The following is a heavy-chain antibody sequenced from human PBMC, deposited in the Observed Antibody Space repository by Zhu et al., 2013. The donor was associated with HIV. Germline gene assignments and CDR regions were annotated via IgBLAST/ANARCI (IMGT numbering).Heavy chain of an antibody. V-gene: IGHV4-30-4*01. CDR1: GGSISSGDYY. CDR3: ATHIPPVRITMVQGVSNADY. D-gene: IGHD3-10*01. J-gene: IGHJ4*02. Sequence: QVQLQESGPGLVKPSQTLSLTCTVSGGSISSGDYYWSWIRQPPGKGLEWIGYIYYSGSTYYNPSLKSRVTISVDTSKNQFSLKLSSVTAADTAVYYCATHIPPVRITMVQGVSNADYWGQGTLVTVSS. CDR2: IYYSGST.